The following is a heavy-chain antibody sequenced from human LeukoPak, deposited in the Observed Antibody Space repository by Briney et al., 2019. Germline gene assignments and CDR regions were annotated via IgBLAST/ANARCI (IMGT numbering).Heavy chain of an antibody. Sequence: ASVTVSCKVSGYTLTELSMHWVRQAPGKGLEWMGGFDPEDGETIYAQKFQGRVTMTEDTSTDTAYMELSSLRSEDTAVYYCATPNYYDSTGRYFQHWGQGTLVTVSS. CDR3: ATPNYYDSTGRYFQH. V-gene: IGHV1-24*01. D-gene: IGHD3-22*01. J-gene: IGHJ1*01. CDR1: GYTLTELS. CDR2: FDPEDGET.